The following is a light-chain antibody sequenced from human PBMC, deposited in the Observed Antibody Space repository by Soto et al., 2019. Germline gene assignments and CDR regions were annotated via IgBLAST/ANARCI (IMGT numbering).Light chain of an antibody. CDR2: EVT. V-gene: IGLV2-14*01. J-gene: IGLJ2*01. Sequence: QSVLTQPASVSGSPGQSITISCTGTSSDVGAYNYVSWYQQYPGKAPKLMIYEVTNRPSGVSNRFSGSKSGNTASLSISGLQAEDEADYYCCSYTSTTTRVIFGGGTKVTVL. CDR1: SSDVGAYNY. CDR3: CSYTSTTTRVI.